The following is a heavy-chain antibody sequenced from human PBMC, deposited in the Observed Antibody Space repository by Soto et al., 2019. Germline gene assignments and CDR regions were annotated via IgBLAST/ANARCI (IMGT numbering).Heavy chain of an antibody. CDR3: AKDRDSSGYYYRNY. D-gene: IGHD3-22*01. J-gene: IGHJ4*02. CDR1: GFTFSSYA. V-gene: IGHV3-23*01. Sequence: GGSLRLSCTASGFTFSSYAMSWVRQAPGKGLEWVSAISGTGDSTYYADSVKGRFTISRDNSKNTLYLQINSLRAEDTAVYYCAKDRDSSGYYYRNYWGQGTLVTVSS. CDR2: ISGTGDST.